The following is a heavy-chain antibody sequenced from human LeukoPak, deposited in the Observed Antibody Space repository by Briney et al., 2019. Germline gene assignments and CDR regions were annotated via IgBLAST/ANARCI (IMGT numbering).Heavy chain of an antibody. D-gene: IGHD5-18*01. CDR3: AKGYHIYSYVVSFGHY. CDR1: GFTLSDYA. V-gene: IGHV3-30*18. Sequence: GRSLRLSCEACGFTLSDYAMHWVRQAPGKGLEWVSIISRDGSDKNYADSVKGRFTISRDNSKNTLYLQISSLRAEDTAVYYCAKGYHIYSYVVSFGHYWGQGTLVTVSS. CDR2: ISRDGSDK. J-gene: IGHJ4*02.